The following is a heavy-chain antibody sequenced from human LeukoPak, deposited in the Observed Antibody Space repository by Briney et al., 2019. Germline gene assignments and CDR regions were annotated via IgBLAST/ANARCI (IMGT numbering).Heavy chain of an antibody. CDR2: INPSGDGT. V-gene: IGHV1-46*02. CDR3: AREPPATGYYDY. D-gene: IGHD3-9*01. Sequence: ASVKVSCKASGYTFNRYYMHWVRQAPGQGLEWMGIINPSGDGTSYTQKFQGRVTMTRDMSTSTVFMELTSLRSEDTAVYFCAREPPATGYYDYWGQGTLVTVSS. J-gene: IGHJ4*02. CDR1: GYTFNRYY.